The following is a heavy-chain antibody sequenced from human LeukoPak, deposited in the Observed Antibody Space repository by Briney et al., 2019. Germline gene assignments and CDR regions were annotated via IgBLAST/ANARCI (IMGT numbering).Heavy chain of an antibody. CDR2: IYRTGST. CDR3: ARQRDLQQLAPFDY. CDR1: GGSISSYY. D-gene: IGHD6-13*01. J-gene: IGHJ4*02. V-gene: IGHV4-59*08. Sequence: SETLSLTCNVSGGSISSYYWSWIRQPPGKGLEWIGYIYRTGSTNYNPSLKSRVTISADTSKSQFSLSLSSVTAADTAVYYCARQRDLQQLAPFDYWGQGTLVTASS.